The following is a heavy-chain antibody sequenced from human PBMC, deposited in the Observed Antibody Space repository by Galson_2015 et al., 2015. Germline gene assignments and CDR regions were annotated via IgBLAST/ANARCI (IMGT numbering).Heavy chain of an antibody. CDR3: ARGIASATPAAQSYYHYGMDV. D-gene: IGHD2-2*01. CDR1: GFTFRSYA. V-gene: IGHV3-30-3*01. CDR2: ISYDGSNK. Sequence: SLRLSCAASGFTFRSYAMHWVCQAPGKGLEWVAVISYDGSNKYYADSVKGRFTISRDNSKNTLYLQMNSLRAEDTAVYYCARGIASATPAAQSYYHYGMDVWGQGTTVTVSS. J-gene: IGHJ6*02.